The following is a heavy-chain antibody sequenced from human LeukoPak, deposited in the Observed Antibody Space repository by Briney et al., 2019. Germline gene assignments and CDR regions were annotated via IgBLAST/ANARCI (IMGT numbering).Heavy chain of an antibody. V-gene: IGHV3-21*01. CDR3: AREGQQLVRPGDAFDI. D-gene: IGHD6-13*01. CDR1: GFTFSSYS. Sequence: PGGSLRLSCAASGFTFSSYSMNWVRQAPGKGLEWISSINSRGSGEYYADSVKGRFTISRDNAKNSLYLQMNSLRAEDTAVYYCAREGQQLVRPGDAFDIWGQGTMVTVSS. J-gene: IGHJ3*02. CDR2: INSRGSGE.